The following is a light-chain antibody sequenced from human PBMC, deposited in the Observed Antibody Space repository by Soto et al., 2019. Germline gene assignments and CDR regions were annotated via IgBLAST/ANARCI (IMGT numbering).Light chain of an antibody. Sequence: DLQMTQSPSTLSASVGDRVTITCRASQSISSWLAWYQQKPGKAPKLLIYKESSLESGVPSRFSGSGSGTEFNLTISSLQPDDFATYYCQQYNSYSGFTFGPGTKVDIK. CDR1: QSISSW. V-gene: IGKV1-5*03. CDR3: QQYNSYSGFT. J-gene: IGKJ3*01. CDR2: KES.